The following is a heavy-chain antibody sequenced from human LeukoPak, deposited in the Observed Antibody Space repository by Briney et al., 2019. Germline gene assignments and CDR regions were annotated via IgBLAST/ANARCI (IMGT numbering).Heavy chain of an antibody. CDR3: ARLPYYYDSSGYYYFSFDY. CDR2: INHSGST. V-gene: IGHV4-39*07. J-gene: IGHJ4*02. CDR1: GGSVNSGTYY. Sequence: SETLSLTCTVSGGSVNSGTYYWSWIRQPPGKGLEWIGEINHSGSTNYNPSLKSRVTISVDTSKNQFSLKLSSVTAADTAVYYCARLPYYYDSSGYYYFSFDYWGQGTLVTVSS. D-gene: IGHD3-22*01.